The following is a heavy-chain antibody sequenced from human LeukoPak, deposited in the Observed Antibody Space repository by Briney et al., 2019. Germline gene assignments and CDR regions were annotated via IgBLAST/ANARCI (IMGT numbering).Heavy chain of an antibody. V-gene: IGHV3-66*01. J-gene: IGHJ4*02. CDR1: GFTVSSNY. Sequence: GGSLRLSCAASGFTVSSNYMSWVRQAPGKGLEWVSVIYSGGSTYYADSVKGRFTISRDNSENTLYLQMNSLRAEDTAVYYCAGPRYSSSWYLFRFDYWGQGTLVTVSS. D-gene: IGHD6-13*01. CDR3: AGPRYSSSWYLFRFDY. CDR2: IYSGGST.